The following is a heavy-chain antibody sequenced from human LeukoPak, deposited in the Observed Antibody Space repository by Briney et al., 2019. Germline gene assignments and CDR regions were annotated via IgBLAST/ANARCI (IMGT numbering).Heavy chain of an antibody. Sequence: GGSLRLSCAGSGFTFSCFSMIWVRQAPGKGLEWVASISSGSHHKYHADSVKGRFTVSRDNDKNSLFLQMNSLRAEDTALYYCATRLTADSYEASDIWGQGTMVTVSS. CDR1: GFTFSCFS. V-gene: IGHV3-21*06. D-gene: IGHD6-13*01. CDR2: ISSGSHHK. CDR3: ATRLTADSYEASDI. J-gene: IGHJ3*02.